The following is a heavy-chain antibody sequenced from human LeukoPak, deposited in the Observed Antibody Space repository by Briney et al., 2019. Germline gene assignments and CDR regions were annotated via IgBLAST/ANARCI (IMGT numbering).Heavy chain of an antibody. V-gene: IGHV3-74*01. D-gene: IGHD1-1*01. CDR3: AGGYRYFHH. J-gene: IGHJ1*01. Sequence: GGSLRLSCAASGFTFSSYAMSWVRQAPGKGLEWVSRISSDGTSTSYADSVKGRFTISRDNAKNTLYPQMNSLRAEDTAVYYCAGGYRYFHHWGQGTLVTVSS. CDR2: ISSDGTST. CDR1: GFTFSSYA.